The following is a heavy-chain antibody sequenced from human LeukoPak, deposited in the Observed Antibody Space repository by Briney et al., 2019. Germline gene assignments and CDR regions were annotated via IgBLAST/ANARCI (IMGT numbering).Heavy chain of an antibody. D-gene: IGHD3-3*01. CDR3: ARGLASGYPPIPFDY. CDR1: GGSFSDYY. V-gene: IGHV4-34*01. Sequence: SETLSLTCAVYGGSFSDYYWSWIRQPPGKGLEWIGEINHSGSTNYDPSLTSRVTISVDTSKNQFSLRLSYVTAADTAIYYCARGLASGYPPIPFDYWGQGTLVTVSS. J-gene: IGHJ4*02. CDR2: INHSGST.